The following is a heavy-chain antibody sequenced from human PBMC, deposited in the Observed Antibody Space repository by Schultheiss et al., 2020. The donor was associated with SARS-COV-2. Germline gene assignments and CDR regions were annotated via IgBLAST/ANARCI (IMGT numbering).Heavy chain of an antibody. CDR1: GFTFSSYS. D-gene: IGHD3-22*01. CDR3: ARGSSGWQRHYDSSGYYGY. Sequence: GGSLRLSCAASGFTFSSYSMNWVRQAPGKGLEWVSSISSSSYIYYADSVKGRFTISRDNAKNSLYLQMNSLRAEDTAVYYCARGSSGWQRHYDSSGYYGYWGQGTLVTVSS. CDR2: ISSSSYI. J-gene: IGHJ4*02. V-gene: IGHV3-21*01.